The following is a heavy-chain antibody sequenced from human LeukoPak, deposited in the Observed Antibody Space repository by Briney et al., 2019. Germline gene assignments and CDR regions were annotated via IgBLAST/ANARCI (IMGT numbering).Heavy chain of an antibody. Sequence: GGSLRLSCAASGFTFSFAAMTWVRQAPGKGLEWVSAISGSGGYTYYADSVKGRFTISRDNSKNTLYLQMNSLRAEDTAVYYCAKDRQAGFWGQGTLVTVSS. V-gene: IGHV3-23*01. D-gene: IGHD3-10*01. J-gene: IGHJ4*02. CDR2: ISGSGGYT. CDR3: AKDRQAGF. CDR1: GFTFSFAA.